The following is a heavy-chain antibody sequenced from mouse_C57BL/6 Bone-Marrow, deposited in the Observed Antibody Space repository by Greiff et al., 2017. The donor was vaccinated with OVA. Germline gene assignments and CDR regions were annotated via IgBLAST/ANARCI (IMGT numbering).Heavy chain of an antibody. CDR3: ARDGGNYVAWFAN. CDR1: GFTFSSYA. Sequence: EVKLVESGGGLVKPGGSLKLSCAASGFTFSSYAMSWVRQTPEKRLEWVATISGGGSYTYYPDNVKGRFTISRDNAKNNLYLQMSHLKSEDTAMYYCARDGGNYVAWFANWGQGTLVTVSA. V-gene: IGHV5-4*01. CDR2: ISGGGSYT. D-gene: IGHD2-1*01. J-gene: IGHJ3*01.